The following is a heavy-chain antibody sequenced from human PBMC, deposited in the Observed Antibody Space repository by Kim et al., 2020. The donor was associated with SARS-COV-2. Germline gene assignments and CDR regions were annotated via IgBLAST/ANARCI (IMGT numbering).Heavy chain of an antibody. Sequence: GGSLRLSCAASGFTFSSYAMSWVRQAPGKGLEWVSAISGSGGSTYYADSVKGRFTISRDNSKNTLYLQMNSLRAEDTAVYYCAKVFHHLENLGYCSGGSCYSAHLDAFDIWGQGTMVTVSS. V-gene: IGHV3-23*01. D-gene: IGHD2-15*01. CDR3: AKVFHHLENLGYCSGGSCYSAHLDAFDI. CDR1: GFTFSSYA. J-gene: IGHJ3*02. CDR2: ISGSGGST.